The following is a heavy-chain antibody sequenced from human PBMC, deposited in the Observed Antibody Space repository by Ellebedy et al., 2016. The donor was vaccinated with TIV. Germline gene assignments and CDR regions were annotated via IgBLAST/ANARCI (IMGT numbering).Heavy chain of an antibody. CDR1: GYTFTSYG. Sequence: ASVKVSCKASGYTFTSYGISWVRQAPGQGLEWMGWISAYNGNTNYAQKLQGRVTMTTDTSTSTAYMELRSLRSDDTAVYYCARAGYYDILTGYYTPPTIDYWGQGTLVTVSS. D-gene: IGHD3-9*01. CDR2: ISAYNGNT. J-gene: IGHJ4*02. V-gene: IGHV1-18*04. CDR3: ARAGYYDILTGYYTPPTIDY.